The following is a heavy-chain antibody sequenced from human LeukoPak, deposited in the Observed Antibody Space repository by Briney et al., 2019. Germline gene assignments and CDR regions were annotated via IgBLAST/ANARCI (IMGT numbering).Heavy chain of an antibody. V-gene: IGHV1-69*06. CDR1: GYTFSSYD. J-gene: IGHJ3*02. D-gene: IGHD2-15*01. CDR2: IIPIFGSA. CDR3: ARVRYCSGGSCYFPHDAFDI. Sequence: GASVKVSCKASGYTFSSYDINWVRQAPGQGLEWMGGIIPIFGSANYAQKFQGRVTITADTSTSTAYMELSSLRSDDTAVYYCARVRYCSGGSCYFPHDAFDIWGQGTMVTVPS.